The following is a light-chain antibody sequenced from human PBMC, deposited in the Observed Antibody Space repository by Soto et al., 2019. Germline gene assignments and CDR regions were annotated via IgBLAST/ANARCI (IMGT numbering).Light chain of an antibody. V-gene: IGKV3-15*01. CDR2: GAS. Sequence: EIVMTQSPATLSVSPGERATLSCRASQSVSSDLAWYQQTPGQAPRLLIYGASTRATGIPARFSGSGSGTECTLTISSLQSEDFAVYHCHQYNKWPPRYTFGQGTKQDIK. J-gene: IGKJ2*01. CDR1: QSVSSD. CDR3: HQYNKWPPRYT.